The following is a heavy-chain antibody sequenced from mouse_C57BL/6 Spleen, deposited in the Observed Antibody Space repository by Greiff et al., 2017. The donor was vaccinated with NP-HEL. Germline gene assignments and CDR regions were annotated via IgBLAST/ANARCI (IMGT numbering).Heavy chain of an antibody. Sequence: VQLQESDAELVKPGASVKISCKVSGYTFTDHTIHWMKQRPEQGLEWIGYIYPRDGSTKYNEKFKGKATLTADKSSSTAYMQLNSLTSEDSAVYFCARSGDYYGSSYAWFAYWGQGTLVTVSA. CDR3: ARSGDYYGSSYAWFAY. CDR1: GYTFTDHT. D-gene: IGHD1-1*01. V-gene: IGHV1-78*01. CDR2: IYPRDGST. J-gene: IGHJ3*01.